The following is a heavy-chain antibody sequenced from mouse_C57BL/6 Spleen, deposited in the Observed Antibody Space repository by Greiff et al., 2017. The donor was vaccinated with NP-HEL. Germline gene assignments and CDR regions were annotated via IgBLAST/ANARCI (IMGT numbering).Heavy chain of an antibody. CDR2: IYPRSGNT. J-gene: IGHJ4*01. CDR1: GYTFTSYG. D-gene: IGHD2-1*01. CDR3: ARSGGNYDAMGY. Sequence: QVQLKESGAELARPGASVKLSCKASGYTFTSYGISWVKQRTGQGLEWIGEIYPRSGNTYYNEKFKGKATLTADKSSSTAYMELRSLTSEDSAVYFCARSGGNYDAMGYWGQGTSVTVSS. V-gene: IGHV1-81*01.